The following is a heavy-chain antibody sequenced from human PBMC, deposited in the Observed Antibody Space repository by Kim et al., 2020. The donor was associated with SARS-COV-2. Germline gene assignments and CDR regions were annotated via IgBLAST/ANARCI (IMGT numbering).Heavy chain of an antibody. V-gene: IGHV3-21*01. CDR1: GFTFSSYS. D-gene: IGHD6-6*01. Sequence: GGSLRLSCAASGFTFSSYSMNWVRQAPGKGLEWVSSISSSSSYIYYADSVKGRFTISRDNAKNSLYLQMNSLRAEDTAVYYCAIVPSIAARGLGFDPWGQGTLVTVSS. CDR2: ISSSSSYI. J-gene: IGHJ5*02. CDR3: AIVPSIAARGLGFDP.